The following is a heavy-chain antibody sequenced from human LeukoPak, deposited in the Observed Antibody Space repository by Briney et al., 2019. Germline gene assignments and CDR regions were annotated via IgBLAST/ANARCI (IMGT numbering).Heavy chain of an antibody. Sequence: GGSLRLSCAASGITFSKYVMRWVRQAPGKGQEWVSAISTGGGSTYYAASVKGRFTISRDNSKNTLYLQMNSLRAEDTAVYYCAKDARAYGSGPLDYWGQGTLVTVSS. CDR2: ISTGGGST. CDR1: GITFSKYV. J-gene: IGHJ4*02. CDR3: AKDARAYGSGPLDY. D-gene: IGHD3-10*01. V-gene: IGHV3-23*01.